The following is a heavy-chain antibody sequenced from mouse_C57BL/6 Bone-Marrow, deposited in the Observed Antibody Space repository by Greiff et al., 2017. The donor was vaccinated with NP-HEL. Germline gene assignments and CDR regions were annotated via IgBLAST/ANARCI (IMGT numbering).Heavy chain of an antibody. CDR2: IYPRSGNT. CDR1: GYTFTSYG. CDR3: EVLLRYLYFDY. Sequence: VQLQQSGAELARPGASVKLSCKASGYTFTSYGISWVKQRPGQGLEWIGEIYPRSGNTYYNEKFKGKATLTADKSSSTAYMELRSLTSEDSAVYFCEVLLRYLYFDYWGQGTTLTVSS. V-gene: IGHV1-81*01. D-gene: IGHD1-1*01. J-gene: IGHJ2*01.